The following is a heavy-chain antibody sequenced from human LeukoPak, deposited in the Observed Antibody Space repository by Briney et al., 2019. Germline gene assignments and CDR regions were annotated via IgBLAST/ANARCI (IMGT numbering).Heavy chain of an antibody. V-gene: IGHV4-34*01. Sequence: PSETLSLTCAVYGGSFSGYYWSWIRQPPGKGLEWIGEINHSGSTNYNPSLKSRVTISVDMSKNQFSLKLSSVTAADTAVYYCARNKHYYGSGSYYKPYGMDVWGQGTTVTVSS. J-gene: IGHJ6*02. CDR1: GGSFSGYY. D-gene: IGHD3-10*01. CDR3: ARNKHYYGSGSYYKPYGMDV. CDR2: INHSGST.